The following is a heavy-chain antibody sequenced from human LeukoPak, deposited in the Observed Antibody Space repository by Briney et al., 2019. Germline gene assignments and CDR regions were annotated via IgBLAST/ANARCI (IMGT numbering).Heavy chain of an antibody. V-gene: IGHV3-48*04. D-gene: IGHD3-3*01. CDR2: ISSSSSTI. J-gene: IGHJ4*02. Sequence: GGSLRLSCAASGFTFSTYNMNWVRQAPGKGLEWVSYISSSSSTIYYADSVKGRFTISRDNAKNSLYLQMSSLRLEDTAVYYCARDAPAGFWSGSVYSDFWGQGTLVTVSS. CDR1: GFTFSTYN. CDR3: ARDAPAGFWSGSVYSDF.